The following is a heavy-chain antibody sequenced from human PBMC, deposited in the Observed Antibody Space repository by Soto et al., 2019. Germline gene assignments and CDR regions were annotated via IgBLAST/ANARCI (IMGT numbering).Heavy chain of an antibody. J-gene: IGHJ4*02. CDR3: ARTRQRRPVFYVDY. D-gene: IGHD2-2*01. Sequence: QVQLMQSGAEVTKPGSSVKVSCKASGGPFNTFGISWVRQAPGQGLEWMGGIIPKYGTTNYARRFQGRVTITADESTTSAYLELSRRRQDGTAIYYCARTRQRRPVFYVDYWGQGTPISVTS. V-gene: IGHV1-69*01. CDR2: IIPKYGTT. CDR1: GGPFNTFG.